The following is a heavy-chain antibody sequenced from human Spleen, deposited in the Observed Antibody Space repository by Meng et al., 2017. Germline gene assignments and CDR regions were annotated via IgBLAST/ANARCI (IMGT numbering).Heavy chain of an antibody. CDR2: INHSGST. J-gene: IGHJ4*02. D-gene: IGHD5-12*01. CDR3: ARSQGPYSGYDLNY. CDR1: GGPFSGYF. V-gene: IGHV4-34*10. Sequence: QVQLQGSGPGLGKPSGSLSLTCVVSGGPFSGYFWSWIRQPPGKGLEWIGEINHSGSTSYNPSLKSRVTISVDTSKNHFYLKLSSVTAADTAVYYCARSQGPYSGYDLNYWGQGSLVTVSS.